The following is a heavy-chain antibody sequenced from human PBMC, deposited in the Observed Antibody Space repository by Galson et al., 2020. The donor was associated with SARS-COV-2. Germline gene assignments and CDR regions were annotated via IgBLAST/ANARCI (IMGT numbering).Heavy chain of an antibody. CDR1: GFTFSSYA. CDR3: ARSLGGVGDWYYYYGMDV. V-gene: IGHV3-30*04. D-gene: IGHD3-10*01. Sequence: GESLKISCAASGFTFSSYAMHWVRQAQGKGLEWVAVISYDGSNKYYADSVKGRFTISRDNSKNTLYLQMNSLRAEDTAVYYCARSLGGVGDWYYYYGMDVWGQGTTVTVSS. J-gene: IGHJ6*02. CDR2: ISYDGSNK.